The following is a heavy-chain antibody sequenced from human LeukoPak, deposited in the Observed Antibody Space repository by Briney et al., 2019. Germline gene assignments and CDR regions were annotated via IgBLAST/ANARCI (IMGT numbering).Heavy chain of an antibody. CDR3: ASFFSIVGANDDY. J-gene: IGHJ4*02. V-gene: IGHV1-8*01. CDR2: MNPNSGNT. Sequence: ASVKVSCKASGYTFTSYDINWVRQATGQGLEWMGWMNPNSGNTGYAQKFQGRVTMTRNTSISTAYMELSSLRSEDTAVYYCASFFSIVGANDDYWGQGTLVTVSS. D-gene: IGHD1-26*01. CDR1: GYTFTSYD.